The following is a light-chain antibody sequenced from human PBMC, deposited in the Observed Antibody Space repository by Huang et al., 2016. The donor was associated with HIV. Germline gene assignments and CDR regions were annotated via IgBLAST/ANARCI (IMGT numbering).Light chain of an antibody. CDR1: QIINRY. J-gene: IGKJ2*01. Sequence: DIQTTQAPSSLSSPVGDRVIITCRASQIINRYLNWYQQMLGRAPKLLISGASTLQGGVSPRFSGSGSGTDFTLTITDVQPEDSATYFCQQSYNIPRTFGQGTLLEI. CDR2: GAS. CDR3: QQSYNIPRT. V-gene: IGKV1-39*01.